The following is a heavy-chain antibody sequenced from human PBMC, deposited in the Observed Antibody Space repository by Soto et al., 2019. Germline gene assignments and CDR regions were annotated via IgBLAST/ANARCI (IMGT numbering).Heavy chain of an antibody. CDR1: GYTFTSYG. V-gene: IGHV1-18*01. J-gene: IGHJ6*02. CDR2: ISAFNGQT. Sequence: QVQLVQSGDEVKKPGASVKVSCRASGYTFTSYGVSWVRQAPGQGLEWMGWISAFNGQTNYIQKVQGRVTLTTEASTCTGEMGLRSLRSEDKGEYYTSRAEDYYHDLDVWGQRTTVSVSS. CDR3: SRAEDYYHDLDV.